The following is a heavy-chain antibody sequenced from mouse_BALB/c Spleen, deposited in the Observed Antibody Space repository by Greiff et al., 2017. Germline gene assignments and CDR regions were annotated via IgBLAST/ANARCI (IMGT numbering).Heavy chain of an antibody. CDR1: GFTFSSFG. V-gene: IGHV5-17*02. D-gene: IGHD1-1*01. CDR2: ISSGSSTI. Sequence: DVMLVESGGGLVQPGGSRKLSCAASGFTFSSFGMHWVRQAPEKGLEWVAYISSGSSTIYYADTVKGRFTISRDNPKNTLFLQMTSLRSEDTAMYYCARRYYGSSYGYFDVWGAGTTVTVSS. CDR3: ARRYYGSSYGYFDV. J-gene: IGHJ1*01.